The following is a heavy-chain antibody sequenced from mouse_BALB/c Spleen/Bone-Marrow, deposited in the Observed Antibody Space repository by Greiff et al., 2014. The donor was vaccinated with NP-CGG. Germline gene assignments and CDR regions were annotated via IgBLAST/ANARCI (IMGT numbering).Heavy chain of an antibody. CDR1: GFNIKDTY. J-gene: IGHJ1*01. Sequence: EVQLQQSGSELVKPGASVKLSCAASGFNIKDTYMHWVKQRPEQGLAWIGRIDPANGDTKYDPKFQGKATITADTSSNTAYLQLSSLSSEDTAVYYVTRPSFYYGSSYWYCDFWGAGTTVTVSS. CDR2: IDPANGDT. D-gene: IGHD1-1*01. CDR3: TRPSFYYGSSYWYCDF. V-gene: IGHV14-3*02.